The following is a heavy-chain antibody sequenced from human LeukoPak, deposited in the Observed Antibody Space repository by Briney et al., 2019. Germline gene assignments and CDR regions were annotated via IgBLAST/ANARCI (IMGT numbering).Heavy chain of an antibody. CDR2: ISSSGSTI. V-gene: IGHV3-48*03. D-gene: IGHD1-26*01. CDR1: GFTFSSYE. J-gene: IGHJ4*01. CDR3: RRDKGPVGALRYFDY. Sequence: GGSLRLSCAASGFTFSSYEMNWVRQAPGKGLEWASYISSSGSTIYYADSVKGRSTISRDNAKNSLYLQMNSLRAEDTAVYYLRRDKGPVGALRYFDYWGKEPWSPSPQ.